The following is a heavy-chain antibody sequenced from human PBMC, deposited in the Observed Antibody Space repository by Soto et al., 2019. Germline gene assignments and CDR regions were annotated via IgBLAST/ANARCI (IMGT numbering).Heavy chain of an antibody. J-gene: IGHJ6*02. CDR2: IYYSGST. CDR3: ASSEGDGYPYYYYGMDV. Sequence: PSETLSLTCTVSGGSISSYYWSWIRQPPGKGLEWIGYIYYSGSTNYNPSLKSRVTISVDTSKNQFSLKLSSVTAADTAVYYCASSEGDGYPYYYYGMDVWGQGTTVTVSS. CDR1: GGSISSYY. V-gene: IGHV4-59*01. D-gene: IGHD5-18*01.